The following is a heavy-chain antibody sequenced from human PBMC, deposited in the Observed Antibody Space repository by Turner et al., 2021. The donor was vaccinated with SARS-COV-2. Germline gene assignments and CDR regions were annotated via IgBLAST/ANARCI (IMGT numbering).Heavy chain of an antibody. Sequence: QVQLVQSGAEVKKPGASVKVSCKASGYTFTSYYVHWVRQAPGQGLEWMGIINPSGDSTSYPQKFQGRVTMARDTSTSTVYMELSSLRSEDTAVYYCARSTAYDSSGSTFDYWGQGTLVSVSS. J-gene: IGHJ4*02. CDR1: GYTFTSYY. D-gene: IGHD3-22*01. V-gene: IGHV1-46*01. CDR3: ARSTAYDSSGSTFDY. CDR2: INPSGDST.